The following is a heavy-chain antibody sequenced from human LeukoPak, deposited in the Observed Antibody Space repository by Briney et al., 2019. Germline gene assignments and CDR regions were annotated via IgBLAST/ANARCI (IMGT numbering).Heavy chain of an antibody. V-gene: IGHV3-73*01. J-gene: IGHJ4*02. CDR3: ARDLDQLLSGEDYFDY. CDR1: GFTFSGSA. D-gene: IGHD2-2*01. Sequence: GGSLRLSCAASGFTFSGSAIHWVRQASGKGLEWVGRIRSKADNYATAYAASVKGRFTISRDDSKNTLYLQMNSLRAEDTAVYYCARDLDQLLSGEDYFDYWGQGTLVTVSS. CDR2: IRSKADNYAT.